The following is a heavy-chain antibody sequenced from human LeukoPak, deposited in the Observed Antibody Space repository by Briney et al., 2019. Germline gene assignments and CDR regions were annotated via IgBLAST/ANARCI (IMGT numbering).Heavy chain of an antibody. J-gene: IGHJ6*03. CDR1: GYTFTSYD. V-gene: IGHV1-8*03. CDR2: MNPNSGNT. CDR3: ARAARVYTHYYYYYMDV. D-gene: IGHD6-13*01. Sequence: ASVKVSCKASGYTFTSYDINWVRQATGQGLEWMGWMNPNSGNTGYAQKFQGRVTITRNTSISTAYMELSSLRSEDTAVYYCARAARVYTHYYYYYMDVWGKGTTVTVSS.